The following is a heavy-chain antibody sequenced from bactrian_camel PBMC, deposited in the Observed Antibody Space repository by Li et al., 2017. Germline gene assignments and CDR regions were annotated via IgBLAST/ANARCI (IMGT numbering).Heavy chain of an antibody. J-gene: IGHJ4*01. CDR2: IESGGHTYPNAGST. CDR1: GQTFSRYC. CDR3: AAANVPVVAIATMTRVLREMDFPD. V-gene: IGHV3S1*01. D-gene: IGHD2*01. Sequence: HVQLVESGGGSVQTGGSLRLSCAISGQTFSRYCMAWFRQAPGKEREGVAAIESGGHTYPNAGSTYAADAVKGRFIISQDDNKNSVSLRMNNLKPEDTAIYYCAAANVPVVAIATMTRVLREMDFPDWGRGTQVTVS.